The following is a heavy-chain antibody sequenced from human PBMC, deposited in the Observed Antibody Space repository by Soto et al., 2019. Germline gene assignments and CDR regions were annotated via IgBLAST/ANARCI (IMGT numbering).Heavy chain of an antibody. CDR3: VRDDRWAFDI. D-gene: IGHD3-22*01. V-gene: IGHV3-48*01. J-gene: IGHJ3*02. CDR1: GFSFRSYA. Sequence: PGGSLRLSCAASGFSFRSYAMNWVRQAPGKGLEWVSYISVGSGSIFYADSVKGRFTISRDDAKNSLYLQMNTLRGEDTAVYYSVRDDRWAFDIWGQGTMVTVSS. CDR2: ISVGSGSI.